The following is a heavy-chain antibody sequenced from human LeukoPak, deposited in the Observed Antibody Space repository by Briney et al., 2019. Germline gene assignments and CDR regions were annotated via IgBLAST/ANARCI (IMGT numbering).Heavy chain of an antibody. CDR2: ISGSGGST. Sequence: GGSLRLSCAASGFTFSSYAMSWVRQAPGKGLEWVSAISGSGGSTYYADSVKGRFTISRDNSKNTLYLQMNSLRDEDTAVYYCAKGQGGYENHNWFDPWGQGTLVTVSS. CDR3: AKGQGGYENHNWFDP. CDR1: GFTFSSYA. J-gene: IGHJ5*02. D-gene: IGHD5-12*01. V-gene: IGHV3-23*01.